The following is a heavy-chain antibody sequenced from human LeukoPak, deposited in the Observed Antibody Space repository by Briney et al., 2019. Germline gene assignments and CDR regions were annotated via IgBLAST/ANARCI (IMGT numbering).Heavy chain of an antibody. D-gene: IGHD6-6*01. CDR2: IWYDGSNK. CDR1: GFTFSSYG. V-gene: IGHV3-33*01. J-gene: IGHJ4*02. CDR3: ARAPYSSSSEVLDY. Sequence: GGSLRLSCAASGFTFSSYGMHWARQAPGKGLEWVAVIWYDGSNKYYADSVKGRFTISRDNSKNTLYLQMNSLRAEDTAVYYCARAPYSSSSEVLDYWGQGTLVTVSS.